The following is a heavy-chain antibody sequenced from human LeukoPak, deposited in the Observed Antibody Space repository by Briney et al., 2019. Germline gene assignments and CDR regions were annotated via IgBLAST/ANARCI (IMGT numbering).Heavy chain of an antibody. CDR1: GDSISTSNSY. CDR2: IYYSGNT. J-gene: IGHJ3*02. CDR3: ARGVAFDI. Sequence: PSETLSLTCTVSGDSISTSNSYWGWIRQPPGKGLEWIGSIYYSGNTYYNASLKSRVTISVDTSKNQFSLKLTSVTAADTAVYYCARGVAFDIWGQGTMVTVSS. V-gene: IGHV4-39*01.